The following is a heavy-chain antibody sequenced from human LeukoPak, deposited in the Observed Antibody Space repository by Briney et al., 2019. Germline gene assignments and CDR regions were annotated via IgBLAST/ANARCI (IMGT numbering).Heavy chain of an antibody. CDR1: GFTFSSYS. V-gene: IGHV3-48*01. D-gene: IGHD6-19*01. CDR2: ISSSSSTI. CDR3: AKDSATHIAVAGTGAFDY. Sequence: PGGSLRLSCAASGFTFSSYSKNWVRQAPGKGLEWVSYISSSSSTIYYADSVKGRFTISRDNSKNTLYLQMNSLRAEDTAVYYCAKDSATHIAVAGTGAFDYWGQGTLVTVSS. J-gene: IGHJ4*02.